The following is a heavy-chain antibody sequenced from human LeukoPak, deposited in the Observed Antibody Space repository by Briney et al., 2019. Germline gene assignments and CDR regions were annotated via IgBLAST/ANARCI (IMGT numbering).Heavy chain of an antibody. J-gene: IGHJ5*02. CDR2: INTNTGNP. D-gene: IGHD4-11*01. V-gene: IGHV7-4-1*02. Sequence: ASVKVSCKASGYTFTSYAMNWVRQAPGQGLEWMGWINTNTGNPTYAQGFPGRVVFSLDTSVSTAYLQISSLRAEDAAVYYCAREWAYSNYDHWGQGTLVTVSS. CDR1: GYTFTSYA. CDR3: AREWAYSNYDH.